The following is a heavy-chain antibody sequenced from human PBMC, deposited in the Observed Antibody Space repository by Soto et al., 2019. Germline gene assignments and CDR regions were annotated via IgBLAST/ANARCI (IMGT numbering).Heavy chain of an antibody. D-gene: IGHD2-15*01. CDR3: ARGLGAVVSGGSFLLDY. Sequence: QVQLVQSGAEVKKPGSSVKVSCKASGGTFSSYTISWVRQAPGQGLEWMGRMIPIIGIANYAQKFQGRGRITAEKSASTAYMELSSLRSEDTAVYYCARGLGAVVSGGSFLLDYWGQGTLVTFSS. CDR1: GGTFSSYT. J-gene: IGHJ4*02. CDR2: MIPIIGIA. V-gene: IGHV1-69*02.